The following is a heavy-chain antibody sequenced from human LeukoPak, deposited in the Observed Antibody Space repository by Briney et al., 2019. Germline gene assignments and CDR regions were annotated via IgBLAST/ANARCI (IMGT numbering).Heavy chain of an antibody. J-gene: IGHJ4*02. CDR3: AKDPHRIVAAPAR. V-gene: IGHV3-23*01. CDR1: GFTFRNYA. Sequence: PGGSLRLSCAASGFTFRNYAMTWVRQAQGKGLEWVSGISVSGGNTYYADSVKGRFTISRDNSKNTLYLQMNSLRAEDTAVYYCAKDPHRIVAAPARWGQGTLVTVSS. CDR2: ISVSGGNT. D-gene: IGHD6-25*01.